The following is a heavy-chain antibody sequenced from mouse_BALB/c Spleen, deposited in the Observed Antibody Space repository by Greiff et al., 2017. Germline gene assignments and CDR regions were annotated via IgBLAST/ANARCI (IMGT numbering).Heavy chain of an antibody. D-gene: IGHD3-2*01. V-gene: IGHV14-1*02. CDR2: IDPANGNT. CDR1: GYTFTDYA. CDR3: ATDSSGYYAMDY. Sequence: EVKLQQSGAELVRPGVSVKISCKGSGYTFTDYAMHWVKQRPEQGLEWIGRIDPANGNTKYDPKFQGKATITADTSSNTAYLQLSSLTSEDTAVYYCATDSSGYYAMDYWGQGTSVTVSS. J-gene: IGHJ4*01.